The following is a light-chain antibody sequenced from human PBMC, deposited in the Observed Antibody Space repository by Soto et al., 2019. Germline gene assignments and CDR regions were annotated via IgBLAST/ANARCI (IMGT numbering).Light chain of an antibody. Sequence: DIVMTQSPDSLSVSLGERATINCKSSQSILYTSNNKNYLVWYQQKPGQPPKLLISWASTRESGVPDRFSGSGSGTDFTLTISSLQAKDVAVYYCQQYYNTRWTFGQGTKVEIK. J-gene: IGKJ1*01. CDR1: QSILYTSNNKNY. V-gene: IGKV4-1*01. CDR3: QQYYNTRWT. CDR2: WAS.